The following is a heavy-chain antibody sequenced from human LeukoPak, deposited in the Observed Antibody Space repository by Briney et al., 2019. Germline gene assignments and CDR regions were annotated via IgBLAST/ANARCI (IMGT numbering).Heavy chain of an antibody. CDR1: GYTFSSYW. CDR2: INNDGSST. CDR3: TRAPLGYY. Sequence: GGSLRLSCAASGYTFSSYWMHWVRQARGKGLVWVARINNDGSSTGYADSVKGRFTISRDNAKNTLYLQMNSLRAEDTAVYYCTRAPLGYYWGRGTLVTVSS. D-gene: IGHD3-16*01. J-gene: IGHJ4*02. V-gene: IGHV3-74*01.